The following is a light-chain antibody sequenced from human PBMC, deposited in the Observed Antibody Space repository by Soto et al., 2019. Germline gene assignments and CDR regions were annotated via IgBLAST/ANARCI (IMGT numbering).Light chain of an antibody. CDR1: QSVSRSH. CDR3: QQYGSSPLT. Sequence: EIVLTQSPGTLSLSPGERATLSCRASQSVSRSHLAWYHQKPGQAPRLLIYRASSRAAGIPDRCSGSGSGTDFPITISRLDSDDVAVYYCQQYGSSPLTFGGGTKVEIK. V-gene: IGKV3-20*01. J-gene: IGKJ4*01. CDR2: RAS.